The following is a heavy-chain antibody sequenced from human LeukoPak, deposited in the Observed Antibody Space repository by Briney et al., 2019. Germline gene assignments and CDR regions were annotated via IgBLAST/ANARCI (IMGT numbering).Heavy chain of an antibody. J-gene: IGHJ5*02. D-gene: IGHD3-10*01. V-gene: IGHV1-69*06. Sequence: SVKVTCKASGGTFSSYAISWVRQAPGQGLEWMGGIIPIFGTANYAQKFQGRVTITADKSTSTAYMELSSLRSEATAVYYCAGGGITMVRGAPYNWFDPWGQGTLVTVSS. CDR2: IIPIFGTA. CDR1: GGTFSSYA. CDR3: AGGGITMVRGAPYNWFDP.